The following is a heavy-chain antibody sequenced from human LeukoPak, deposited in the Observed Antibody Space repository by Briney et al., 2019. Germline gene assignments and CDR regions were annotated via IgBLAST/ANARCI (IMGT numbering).Heavy chain of an antibody. CDR1: GYTFTSYD. D-gene: IGHD6-13*01. Sequence: GASVKVSCKASGYTFTSYDINWVRQAPGQGLEWMGWMNPNSGNTGYAQKFQGRITMTRNTSISTAYMGLSSLTSEDTAVYYCARIAAAGNRRLNYWGQGTLVTVSS. CDR3: ARIAAAGNRRLNY. V-gene: IGHV1-8*01. J-gene: IGHJ4*02. CDR2: MNPNSGNT.